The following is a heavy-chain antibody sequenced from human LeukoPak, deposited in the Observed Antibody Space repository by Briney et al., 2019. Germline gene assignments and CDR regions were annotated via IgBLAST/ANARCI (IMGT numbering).Heavy chain of an antibody. V-gene: IGHV4-59*01. CDR3: ASTTTAEVENWFDP. J-gene: IGHJ5*02. D-gene: IGHD4-11*01. Sequence: SETLSLTCTVSGGSISSYYWSWIRQPPGKGLEWIGYIYYSGSTNYNPSLKSRVTISVDTSKNQFSLKLSSVTAADTAVYYCASTTTAEVENWFDPWGQGTLVTVSS. CDR1: GGSISSYY. CDR2: IYYSGST.